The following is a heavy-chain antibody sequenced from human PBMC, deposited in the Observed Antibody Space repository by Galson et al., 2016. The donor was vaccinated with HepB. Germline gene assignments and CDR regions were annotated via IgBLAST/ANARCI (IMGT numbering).Heavy chain of an antibody. V-gene: IGHV3-23*01. J-gene: IGHJ4*02. CDR2: ISDSGTGT. D-gene: IGHD1-26*01. CDR1: GFTFSNYA. CDR3: ARNKEVGLRTEWAY. Sequence: SLRLSCAASGFTFSNYAMIWVRQAPGKGLEWVSGISDSGTGTWYADSVKGRFTISRDNPKNTVYLQMNNVRVEDTAVYYCARNKEVGLRTEWAYWGQGTLVTVSS.